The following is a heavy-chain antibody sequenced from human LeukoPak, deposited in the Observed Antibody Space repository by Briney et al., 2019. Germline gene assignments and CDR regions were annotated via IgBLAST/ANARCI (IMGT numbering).Heavy chain of an antibody. CDR2: ISSSGSTI. Sequence: GGSLRLSCAASGFTFSSYEMNWVRQAPGKGLEWVSYISSSGSTIYYADSVKGQFTISRDNAKNSLYLQMNSLRAEDTAVYYCAREGLLWFGEFIDYWGQGTLVTVSS. J-gene: IGHJ4*02. CDR3: AREGLLWFGEFIDY. V-gene: IGHV3-48*03. CDR1: GFTFSSYE. D-gene: IGHD3-10*01.